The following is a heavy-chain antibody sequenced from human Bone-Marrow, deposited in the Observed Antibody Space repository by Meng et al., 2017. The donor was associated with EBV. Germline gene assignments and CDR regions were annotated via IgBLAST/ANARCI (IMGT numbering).Heavy chain of an antibody. CDR3: ASQTTVSKGVYDY. D-gene: IGHD4-17*01. CDR2: IYYSGST. J-gene: IGHJ4*02. V-gene: IGHV4-39*07. CDR1: GGSISSSSYY. Sequence: QLQRQEPGPGLVKPSETRSLTCTVSGGSISSSSYYWGWIRQPPGKGLEWIGSIYYSGSTYYNPSLKSRVTISVDTSKNQFSLKLSSVTAADTAVYYCASQTTVSKGVYDYWGQGTLVTVSS.